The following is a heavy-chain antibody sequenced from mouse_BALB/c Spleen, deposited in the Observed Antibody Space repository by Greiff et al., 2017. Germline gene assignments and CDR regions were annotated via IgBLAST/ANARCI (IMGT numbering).Heavy chain of an antibody. Sequence: QVQLQQSGAELAKPGASVKMSCKASGYTFTSYWMHWVKQRPGQGLEWIGYINPSTGYTEYNQKFKDKATLTADKSSSTAYMQLSSLTSEDSAVYYCARSGDGYYYAMDYWGQGTSVTVSS. CDR3: ARSGDGYYYAMDY. CDR1: GYTFTSYW. D-gene: IGHD2-3*01. CDR2: INPSTGYT. V-gene: IGHV1-7*01. J-gene: IGHJ4*01.